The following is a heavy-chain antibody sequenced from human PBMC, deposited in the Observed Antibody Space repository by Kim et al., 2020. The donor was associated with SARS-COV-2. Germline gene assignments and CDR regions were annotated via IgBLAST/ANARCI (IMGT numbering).Heavy chain of an antibody. CDR2: IYNRGDS. CDR1: GGSISSYH. CDR3: ARGAYYSDTYWYSDI. V-gene: IGHV4-59*13. J-gene: IGHJ3*02. D-gene: IGHD3-22*01. Sequence: SETLSLTCTVSGGSISSYHWSWIRQSPGEGLEWIGLIYNRGDSEYNPSLKSRLTISQDTSRNQFSLKLTSVTAPDTAIYYCARGAYYSDTYWYSDIWGQGTMVTVSS.